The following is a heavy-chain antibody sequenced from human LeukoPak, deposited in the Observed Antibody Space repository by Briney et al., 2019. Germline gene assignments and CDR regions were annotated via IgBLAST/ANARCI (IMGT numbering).Heavy chain of an antibody. CDR1: GYTFTGYY. Sequence: ASVKVSCKASGYTFTGYYMHWVRQAPGQRLEWMGWINAGNGNTKYSQKFQGRVTITRDTSASTAYMELSSLRSEDTAVYYCARAHSSSWYSFVRYWGQGTLVTVSS. CDR3: ARAHSSSWYSFVRY. CDR2: INAGNGNT. D-gene: IGHD6-13*01. V-gene: IGHV1-3*01. J-gene: IGHJ4*02.